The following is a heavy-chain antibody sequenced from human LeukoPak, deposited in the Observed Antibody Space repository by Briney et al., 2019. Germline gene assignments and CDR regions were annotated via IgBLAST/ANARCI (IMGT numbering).Heavy chain of an antibody. Sequence: ASVKVSCKASGYTFTSYGISWVRQAPGQGLEWMGWISAYNGNTNYAQKLQGRVTMTTDTSTSTAYMELRSLRSDDTAVYYCARDYYGSGSYSRYDYYYGMDVWGKGTTVTVSS. CDR2: ISAYNGNT. CDR3: ARDYYGSGSYSRYDYYYGMDV. J-gene: IGHJ6*04. V-gene: IGHV1-18*04. CDR1: GYTFTSYG. D-gene: IGHD3-10*01.